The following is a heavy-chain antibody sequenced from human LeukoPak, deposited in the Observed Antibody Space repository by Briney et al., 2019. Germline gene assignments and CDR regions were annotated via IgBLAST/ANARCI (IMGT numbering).Heavy chain of an antibody. Sequence: VASVKVSCKASGYTFTSYGISWVRQAPGQGLEWMGWISAYNGNTNYAQKLQGRVTMTTDTSTSTAYMELRSLRSDDTAVYYCARERAAAGTYYYYYMDVWGKGTTVTVSS. CDR2: ISAYNGNT. D-gene: IGHD6-13*01. J-gene: IGHJ6*03. CDR1: GYTFTSYG. CDR3: ARERAAAGTYYYYYMDV. V-gene: IGHV1-18*01.